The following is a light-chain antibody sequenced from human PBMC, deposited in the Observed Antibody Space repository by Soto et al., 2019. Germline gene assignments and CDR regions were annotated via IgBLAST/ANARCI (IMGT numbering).Light chain of an antibody. J-gene: IGLJ3*02. CDR3: SSYAGSNNLV. Sequence: QSVLTQPPSVSAAPGQTVTISCSGSSSNIGNNYVSWYQQLPGTAPKLLIYDNNKRPSGIPDRFSGSKSGTSATLGITGLQTEDEADYYCSSYAGSNNLVFGGGTKLTVL. V-gene: IGLV1-51*01. CDR1: SSNIGNNY. CDR2: DNN.